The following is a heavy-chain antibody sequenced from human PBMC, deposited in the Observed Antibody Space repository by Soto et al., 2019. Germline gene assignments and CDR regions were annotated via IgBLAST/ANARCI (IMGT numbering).Heavy chain of an antibody. CDR2: ISGSGGST. CDR1: GFTFSSYA. Sequence: GGSLRLSCAASGFTFSSYALNWVRQAPGEGLEWVSAISGSGGSTFFADSVKGRFTISRDNSKNTLFLQMNSLRAEDTAVYYCAKDKHGKKAGSFDYWGQGTLVTVSS. D-gene: IGHD2-15*01. J-gene: IGHJ4*02. V-gene: IGHV3-23*01. CDR3: AKDKHGKKAGSFDY.